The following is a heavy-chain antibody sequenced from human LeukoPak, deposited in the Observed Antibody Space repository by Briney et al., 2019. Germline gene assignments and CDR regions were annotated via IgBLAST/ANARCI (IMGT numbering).Heavy chain of an antibody. D-gene: IGHD4-17*01. J-gene: IGHJ4*02. V-gene: IGHV3-7*01. CDR3: ARVRNLRGDY. CDR2: IKGDGSEK. Sequence: GGSLRLSCAASGFSFSSHWMNWVRQAPGKGLQWVATIKGDGSEKFYVDSVKGRFTISRDNAKNSLYLQMNSLRAEDTAVYYCARVRNLRGDYWGQGNLVTVSS. CDR1: GFSFSSHW.